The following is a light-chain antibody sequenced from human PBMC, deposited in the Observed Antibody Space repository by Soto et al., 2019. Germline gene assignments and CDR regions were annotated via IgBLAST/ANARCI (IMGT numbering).Light chain of an antibody. CDR3: SSFAGSNTWV. J-gene: IGLJ3*02. Sequence: SYELTQPPSVSVAPGQTARITCGGNNIGSKSVHWYQQKPGQAPVLVVYDDSDRPSGVPDRFSGSKSGNTASLTVSGLQADDEADYYCSSFAGSNTWVFGGGTKLTVL. V-gene: IGLV3-21*02. CDR1: NIGSKS. CDR2: DDS.